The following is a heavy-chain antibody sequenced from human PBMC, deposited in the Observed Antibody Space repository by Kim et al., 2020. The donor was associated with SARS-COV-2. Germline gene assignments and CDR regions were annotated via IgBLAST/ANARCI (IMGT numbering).Heavy chain of an antibody. CDR2: ISSSSSYI. D-gene: IGHD6-6*01. CDR3: ARAGRNSSSSRLHAFDI. Sequence: GGSLRLSCAASGFTFSSYSMNWVRQAPGKGLEWVSSISSSSSYIYYADSVKGRFTISRDNAKNSLYLQMNSLRAEDTAVYYCARAGRNSSSSRLHAFDIWGQGTMVTVSS. V-gene: IGHV3-21*01. J-gene: IGHJ3*02. CDR1: GFTFSSYS.